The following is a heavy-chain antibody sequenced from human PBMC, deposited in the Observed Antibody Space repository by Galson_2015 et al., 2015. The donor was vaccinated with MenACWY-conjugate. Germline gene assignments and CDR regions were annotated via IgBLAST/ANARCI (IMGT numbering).Heavy chain of an antibody. J-gene: IGHJ6*02. CDR1: GFTFSSYS. CDR3: VRHSGIAGTGTRRMDV. CDR2: ISSSSSTI. Sequence: SLRLSCAASGFTFSSYSMNWVRQAPGKGLEWVSYISSSSSTIYYADSVKGRLTISRDNAKNSVYLQMNSLRAEDTAAYHCVRHSGIAGTGTRRMDVWGQGTTVTVSS. D-gene: IGHD6-13*01. V-gene: IGHV3-48*04.